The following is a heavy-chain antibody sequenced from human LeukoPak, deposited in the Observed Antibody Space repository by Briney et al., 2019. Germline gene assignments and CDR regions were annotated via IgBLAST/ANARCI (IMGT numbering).Heavy chain of an antibody. CDR3: TREVWYDALSFDY. D-gene: IGHD2-15*01. CDR2: ISYDGSHK. V-gene: IGHV3-30-3*01. CDR1: GFSLSKVW. Sequence: GGSLRLSCAASGFSLSKVWMSWVRQAPGKGLEWVAVISYDGSHKYYADSVKGRFTISRDNSKNMLELQMNSLTTEDTAVYYCTREVWYDALSFDYWGQGTLVSVSS. J-gene: IGHJ4*02.